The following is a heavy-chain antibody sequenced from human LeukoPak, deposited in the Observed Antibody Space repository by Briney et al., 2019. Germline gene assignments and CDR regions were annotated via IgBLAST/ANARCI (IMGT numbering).Heavy chain of an antibody. CDR1: GGSISSYY. CDR3: ARDLGTGTSYFDY. D-gene: IGHD2-8*02. V-gene: IGHV4-59*01. CDR2: IYYSGTT. Sequence: SETLSLTCTVSGGSISSYYWSWIRQPPGRGLEWIGYIYYSGTTDYSPSLKSRVTISVDTSKNQFSLTLSSVTAADTAVYYCARDLGTGTSYFDYWGQGTLVTVSS. J-gene: IGHJ4*02.